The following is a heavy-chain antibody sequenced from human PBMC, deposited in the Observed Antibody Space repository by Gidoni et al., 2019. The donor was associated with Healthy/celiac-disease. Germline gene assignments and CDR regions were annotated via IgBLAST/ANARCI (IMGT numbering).Heavy chain of an antibody. CDR1: GYSISSGYY. D-gene: IGHD3-10*01. CDR3: ARDLTMVRGVIPKGYDY. CDR2: IYHSGST. Sequence: QVQLQESGPGLVKPSETLSLTCTVSGYSISSGYYWGWIRQPPGKGLEWIGSIYHSGSTYYNPSLKSRVTISVDTSKNQFSLKLSSVTAADTAVYYCARDLTMVRGVIPKGYDYWGQGTLVTVSS. V-gene: IGHV4-38-2*02. J-gene: IGHJ4*02.